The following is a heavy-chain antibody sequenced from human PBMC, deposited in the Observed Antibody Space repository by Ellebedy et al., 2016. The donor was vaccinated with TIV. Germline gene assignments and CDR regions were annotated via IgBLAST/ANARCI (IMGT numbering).Heavy chain of an antibody. Sequence: SVKVSXXASGYTFTSYDINWVRQAPGQGLEWMGRIIPILGIANYAQKFQGRVTITADKSTSTAYMELSSLRSEDTAVYYCARDPRTVTTSDAFDIWGQGTMVTVSS. J-gene: IGHJ3*02. V-gene: IGHV1-69*04. CDR2: IIPILGIA. D-gene: IGHD4-17*01. CDR1: GYTFTSYD. CDR3: ARDPRTVTTSDAFDI.